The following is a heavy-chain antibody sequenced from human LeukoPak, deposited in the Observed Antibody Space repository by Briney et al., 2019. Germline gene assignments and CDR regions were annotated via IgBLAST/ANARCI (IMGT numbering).Heavy chain of an antibody. D-gene: IGHD3-10*01. V-gene: IGHV3-7*01. CDR3: ARDIRGVWFNNLLPFDAFDM. CDR2: LRPGGSDK. J-gene: IGHJ3*02. Sequence: GSLRLSLSSSWINFTDFFVKLVRPGPGEGPGVGANLRPGGSDKYYLDSVKGRFIISRDNAKNSLYLELNNLRAEDTAVYYCARDIRGVWFNNLLPFDAFDMWGQGTMVTVSS. CDR1: INFTDFF.